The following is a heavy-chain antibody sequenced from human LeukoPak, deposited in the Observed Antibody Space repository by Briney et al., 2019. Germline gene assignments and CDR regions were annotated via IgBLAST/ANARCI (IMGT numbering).Heavy chain of an antibody. CDR3: AREYSFGYDY. Sequence: GGSLRLSCAASGITFSTSHMHWVRQAPGKGLEYVAAITKNGDTTYYANSVKGRFTISRDNSKNTLYLQMGSLRVEDMAVYHCAREYSFGYDYWGQGTLVTVSS. V-gene: IGHV3-64*01. CDR1: GITFSTSH. D-gene: IGHD5-18*01. J-gene: IGHJ4*02. CDR2: ITKNGDTT.